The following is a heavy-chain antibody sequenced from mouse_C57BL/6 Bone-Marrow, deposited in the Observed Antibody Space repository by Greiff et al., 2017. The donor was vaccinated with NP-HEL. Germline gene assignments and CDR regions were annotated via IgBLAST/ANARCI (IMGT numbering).Heavy chain of an antibody. CDR3: TRWLRSLYAMDY. D-gene: IGHD2-2*01. J-gene: IGHJ4*01. V-gene: IGHV14-4*01. CDR2: IDPENGDT. CDR1: GFNIKDDY. Sequence: VQLQQSGAELVRPGASVKLSCTASGFNIKDDYMHWVKQRPEQGLEWIGWIDPENGDTEYASKFQGKATITADTSSNTAYLPLSSLTSEDTAVYYCTRWLRSLYAMDYWGQGTSVTVSS.